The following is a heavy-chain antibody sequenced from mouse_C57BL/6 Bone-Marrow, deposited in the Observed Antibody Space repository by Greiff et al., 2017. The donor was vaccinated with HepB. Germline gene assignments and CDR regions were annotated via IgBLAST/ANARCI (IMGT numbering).Heavy chain of an antibody. CDR2: FDPSDSYT. CDR1: GYTFTSYW. J-gene: IGHJ2*01. CDR3: AAYGNYGY. V-gene: IGHV1-69*01. Sequence: QVQLQQPGAELVMPGASVKLSCKASGYTFTSYWMHWVKQRPGQGLEWIGEFDPSDSYTNYNQKFKGKSTLTVDKSSSTAYMQLSSLTSEDSAVYYCAAYGNYGYWGQGTTLTVSS. D-gene: IGHD2-1*01.